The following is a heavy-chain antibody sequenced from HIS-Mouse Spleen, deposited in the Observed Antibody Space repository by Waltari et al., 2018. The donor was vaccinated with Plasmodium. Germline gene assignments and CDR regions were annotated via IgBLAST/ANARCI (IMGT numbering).Heavy chain of an antibody. J-gene: IGHJ5*02. CDR3: ARVNSGSYYWFDP. CDR1: GFTFRSYS. Sequence: EVQLVESGGGLVQPGGSLRLSGAASGFTFRSYSMNWVRLAPGKGLEWVSYISSSSSTIYYADSVKGRFTISRDNAKNSLYLQMNSLRAEDTAVYYCARVNSGSYYWFDPWGQGTLVTVSS. D-gene: IGHD1-26*01. V-gene: IGHV3-48*01. CDR2: ISSSSSTI.